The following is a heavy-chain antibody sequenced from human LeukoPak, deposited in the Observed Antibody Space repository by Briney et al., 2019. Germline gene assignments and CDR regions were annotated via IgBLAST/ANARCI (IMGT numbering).Heavy chain of an antibody. Sequence: GGSLRLSCAASGFTFSSYWMHWVRQAPGKGLVWVSRINSDGSSTSYADSVKGRFAISRDNAKNSLYLQMNSLRAEDTALYYCAKGIAAAGSNWFDPWGQGTLVTVSS. CDR1: GFTFSSYW. V-gene: IGHV3-74*01. J-gene: IGHJ5*02. CDR3: AKGIAAAGSNWFDP. D-gene: IGHD6-13*01. CDR2: INSDGSST.